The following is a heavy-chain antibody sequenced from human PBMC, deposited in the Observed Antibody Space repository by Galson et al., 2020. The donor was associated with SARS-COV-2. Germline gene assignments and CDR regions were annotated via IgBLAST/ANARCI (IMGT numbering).Heavy chain of an antibody. D-gene: IGHD3-22*01. Sequence: GGSLRLSCAASGFTFDDYAMHWVRQAPGKGLEWVSGISWNSGSIGYADSVKGRFTISRDNAKNSLYLQMNSLRAEDTALYYCATLPNYYDSSGYVDYWGQGTLVTVSS. CDR3: ATLPNYYDSSGYVDY. CDR1: GFTFDDYA. V-gene: IGHV3-9*01. CDR2: ISWNSGSI. J-gene: IGHJ4*02.